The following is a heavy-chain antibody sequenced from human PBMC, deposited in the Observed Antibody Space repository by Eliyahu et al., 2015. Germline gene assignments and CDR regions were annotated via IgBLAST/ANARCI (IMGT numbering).Heavy chain of an antibody. CDR1: GFTFADYA. Sequence: EVQLVESGGGLVQPGRSLRLSCAASGFTFADYAMPGVRQAPGRGLEWVSGIGWNGAGRGYADSVKGRFTISRDNARNSLYLQLDSLGPEDTALYYCVKDVESNYYDSSGFLNYFDYWGQGTLVTVSS. CDR2: IGWNGAGR. CDR3: VKDVESNYYDSSGFLNYFDY. D-gene: IGHD3-22*01. V-gene: IGHV3-9*01. J-gene: IGHJ4*02.